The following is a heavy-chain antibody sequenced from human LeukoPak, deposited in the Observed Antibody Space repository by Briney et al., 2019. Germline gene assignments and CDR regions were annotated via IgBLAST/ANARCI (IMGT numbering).Heavy chain of an antibody. CDR2: NSYSGSTT. D-gene: IGHD1-26*01. V-gene: IGHV4-39*01. J-gene: IGHJ4*02. CDR3: VRRTSGSYSDY. Sequence: SEPLSLTCTVSGGSISSSSVYWGWIRQPPGKGLEWIATNSYSGSTTSYNPSLKSRVTISVDTSKNQFSLKLNSVTAADTAVYYCVRRTSGSYSDYWGQGTLVTVSS. CDR1: GGSISSSSVY.